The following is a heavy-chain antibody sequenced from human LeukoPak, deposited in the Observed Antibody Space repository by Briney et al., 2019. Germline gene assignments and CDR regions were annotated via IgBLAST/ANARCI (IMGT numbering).Heavy chain of an antibody. D-gene: IGHD3-22*01. CDR2: ISAYNGNT. J-gene: IGHJ4*02. CDR3: ARDDLGTYYYDSSGYLDY. Sequence: GASVKVSCKASGGTFSSYGISWVRQAPGQGLEWMGWISAYNGNTNYAQKLQGRVTMTTDTSTSTAYMELRSLRSDDTAVYYCARDDLGTYYYDSSGYLDYWGQGTLVTVSS. CDR1: GGTFSSYG. V-gene: IGHV1-18*01.